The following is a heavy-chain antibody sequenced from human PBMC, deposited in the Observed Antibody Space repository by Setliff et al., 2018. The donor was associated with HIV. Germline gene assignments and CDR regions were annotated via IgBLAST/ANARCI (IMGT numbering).Heavy chain of an antibody. Sequence: SETLSLTFTVSGGSISSYSWSWIRQPPGRGLEWIGYIYTSGSTNYNPSLKSRVTISVDTSENQFSLKLTSVTAADTAVYYCARVRSYGSAYDAFDVWGPGTMVTVSS. V-gene: IGHV4-4*08. CDR1: GGSISSYS. CDR2: IYTSGST. CDR3: ARVRSYGSAYDAFDV. J-gene: IGHJ3*01. D-gene: IGHD3-10*01.